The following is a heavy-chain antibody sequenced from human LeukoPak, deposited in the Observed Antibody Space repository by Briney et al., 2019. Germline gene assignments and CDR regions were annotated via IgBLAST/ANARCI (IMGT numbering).Heavy chain of an antibody. CDR2: ISGSGGST. J-gene: IGHJ6*02. CDR3: AKVLTGYFYYYYYYGMDV. Sequence: GGSLRLSCAASGFTFSSYAMSWVRQAPGKGQEWVSAISGSGGSTYYADSVKGRFTISRDNSKNTLYLQMNSLRAEDTAVYYCAKVLTGYFYYYYYYGMDVWGQGTTVTVSS. D-gene: IGHD3-9*01. V-gene: IGHV3-23*01. CDR1: GFTFSSYA.